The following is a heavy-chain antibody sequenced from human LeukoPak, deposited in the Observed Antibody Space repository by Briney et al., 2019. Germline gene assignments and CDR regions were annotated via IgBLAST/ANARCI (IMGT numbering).Heavy chain of an antibody. CDR3: ARGARTTVVLGYFDY. CDR2: INPNSGGT. Sequence: VASVKVSCKASGYTFTGYYMHWVRQAPGQGLEWMGWINPNSGGTNYAQKFQGRVTITADEFTSTAYMELSSLRSEDTAVYYCARGARTTVVLGYFDYWGKGTLVTVSS. CDR1: GYTFTGYY. V-gene: IGHV1-2*02. D-gene: IGHD4-23*01. J-gene: IGHJ4*02.